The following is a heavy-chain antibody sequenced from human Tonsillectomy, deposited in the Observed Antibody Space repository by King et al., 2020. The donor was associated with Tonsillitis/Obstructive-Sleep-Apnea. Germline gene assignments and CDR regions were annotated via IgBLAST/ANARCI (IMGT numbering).Heavy chain of an antibody. J-gene: IGHJ4*02. CDR3: ARRTAVADQTLFDY. CDR1: GGSFSGYC. Sequence: VQLQQWGAGLLKPSETLSLTCAVYGGSFSGYCWSWIRQPPGKGLEWIGEINHSGSTNYNPSLKSRVTISVDTSKNQFSLKLSSVTAADTAVYYCARRTAVADQTLFDYWGQGTLVTVSS. D-gene: IGHD6-19*01. V-gene: IGHV4-34*01. CDR2: INHSGST.